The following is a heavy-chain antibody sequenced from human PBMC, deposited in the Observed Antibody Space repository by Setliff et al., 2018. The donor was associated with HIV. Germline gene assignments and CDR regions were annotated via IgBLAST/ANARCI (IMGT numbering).Heavy chain of an antibody. Sequence: PGESLTLSCAASGFTFSSYAMTWVRQAPGKGLEWVSGISGSGGNTYYADSVKGRFTISRDNSKNTLYLQMNSLRAEDTAVYYCAKGASSGWIHWYFDLWGRGTLVTVSS. V-gene: IGHV3-23*01. J-gene: IGHJ2*01. CDR1: GFTFSSYA. CDR2: ISGSGGNT. D-gene: IGHD6-25*01. CDR3: AKGASSGWIHWYFDL.